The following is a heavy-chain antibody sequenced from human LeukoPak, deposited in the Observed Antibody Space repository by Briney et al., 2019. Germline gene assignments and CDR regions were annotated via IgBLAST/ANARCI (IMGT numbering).Heavy chain of an antibody. V-gene: IGHV3-9*01. Sequence: PGGSLRLSCAASGFTFDDYAMHWVRQAPGNGLEWVSGISWNSGSIGYADSVKGRFTISRDNAKNSLYLQMNSLRAEDTALYYCAKGFPFTVVNYYYMDVWGKGTTVTVSS. CDR2: ISWNSGSI. J-gene: IGHJ6*03. CDR3: AKGFPFTVVNYYYMDV. D-gene: IGHD4-23*01. CDR1: GFTFDDYA.